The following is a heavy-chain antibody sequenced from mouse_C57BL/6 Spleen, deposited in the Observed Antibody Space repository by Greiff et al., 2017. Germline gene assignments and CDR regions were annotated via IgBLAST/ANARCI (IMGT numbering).Heavy chain of an antibody. V-gene: IGHV1-80*01. CDR3: ARGATVVAHFDY. CDR2: IYPGDGDT. Sequence: QVQLQQSGAELVKPGASVKISCTASGYAFSSYWMNWVKQRPGKGLEWIGQIYPGDGDTNYNGKFKGKATLTADQSSSTAYMQLSSLTSEDSAVYFCARGATVVAHFDYWGQGTTLTVSS. J-gene: IGHJ2*01. CDR1: GYAFSSYW. D-gene: IGHD1-1*01.